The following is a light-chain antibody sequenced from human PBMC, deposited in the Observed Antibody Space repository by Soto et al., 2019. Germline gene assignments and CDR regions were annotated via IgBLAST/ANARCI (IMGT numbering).Light chain of an antibody. CDR3: QQYNSYSPT. J-gene: IGKJ1*01. Sequence: DIQMTQSPSALSASIGDRVTITCRASQSISIWLAWYQQKPGKAPKILIYKASSLESGVPSRFSGSGSGTEFTLTISSLHPDDFATYYCQQYNSYSPTFGQGTKVDIK. CDR2: KAS. CDR1: QSISIW. V-gene: IGKV1-5*03.